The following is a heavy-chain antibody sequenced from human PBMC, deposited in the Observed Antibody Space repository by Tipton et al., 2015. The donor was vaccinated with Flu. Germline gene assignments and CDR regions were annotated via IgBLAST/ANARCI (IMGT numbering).Heavy chain of an antibody. CDR1: GFTLSEYY. CDR3: ARVPRSYPSVN. D-gene: IGHD3-10*01. CDR2: ISSSGSTI. V-gene: IGHV3-11*01. Sequence: GSLRLSCAASGFTLSEYYMSWIRQAPGKGLEWVSYISSSGSTIYYADSVKGRFTVSRDNAKNSLFLQMNSLRAEDTAVYYCARVPRSYPSVNWGQGTLVTVSS. J-gene: IGHJ4*01.